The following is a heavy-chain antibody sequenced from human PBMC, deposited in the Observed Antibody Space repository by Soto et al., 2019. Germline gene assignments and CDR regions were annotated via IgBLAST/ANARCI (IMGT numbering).Heavy chain of an antibody. Sequence: QVQLVQSGAEVKKPGSSVKVSCRSSGGAFTNYVITWVRQAPGQGLEWMGGIIPIFATANYAQKFQGRVTMTADESTITVYRELSSLTSEDTAVYYCARDRQTAMPGWFDPWGQGTLVTVSS. V-gene: IGHV1-69*12. CDR2: IIPIFATA. J-gene: IGHJ5*02. CDR1: GGAFTNYV. D-gene: IGHD5-18*01. CDR3: ARDRQTAMPGWFDP.